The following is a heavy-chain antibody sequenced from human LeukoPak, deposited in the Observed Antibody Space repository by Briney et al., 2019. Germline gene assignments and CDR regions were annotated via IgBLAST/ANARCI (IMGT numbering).Heavy chain of an antibody. CDR2: LIPIFGAA. D-gene: IGHD2-15*01. J-gene: IGHJ5*02. Sequence: SVKVSCKASGGTFYNDAVTWVRQAPGQGLEWMGGLIPIFGAANYAQKFQDRVTITTDESTSIAYLELSSLRYEDTAVYYCARWVGAGYCSGGRCDNWFDPWGQGTLVTVSS. V-gene: IGHV1-69*05. CDR3: ARWVGAGYCSGGRCDNWFDP. CDR1: GGTFYNDA.